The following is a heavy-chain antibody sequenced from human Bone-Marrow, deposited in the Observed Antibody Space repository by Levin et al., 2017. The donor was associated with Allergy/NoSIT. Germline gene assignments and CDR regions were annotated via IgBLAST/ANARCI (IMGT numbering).Heavy chain of an antibody. CDR2: SKSKTDGGTR. CDR1: GFTFRNAW. V-gene: IGHV3-15*01. CDR3: TTEGPY. Sequence: GGSLRLSCVGSGFTFRNAWMSWVRQAPGKGLEWVGRSKSKTDGGTRDYAAPVKGRFTISRDDSLSALYLQMNDLKTEDTGVYYGTTEGPYWGQGTLVTVSS. J-gene: IGHJ4*02.